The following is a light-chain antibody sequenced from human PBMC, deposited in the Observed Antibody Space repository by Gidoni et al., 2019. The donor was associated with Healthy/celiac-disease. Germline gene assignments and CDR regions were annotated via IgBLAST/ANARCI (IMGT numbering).Light chain of an antibody. V-gene: IGKV2-28*01. Sequence: DIVMTQSPLSLPVTPGEPASISCRSSQRLLHSNGYNYLDLYLQKPGQSPQLLIYLGSHRASGVPDRFSGSGSGTDFTLKISRVEADDFGVYYFMQALQTPLTFGPGTKVDIK. J-gene: IGKJ3*01. CDR3: MQALQTPLT. CDR2: LGS. CDR1: QRLLHSNGYNY.